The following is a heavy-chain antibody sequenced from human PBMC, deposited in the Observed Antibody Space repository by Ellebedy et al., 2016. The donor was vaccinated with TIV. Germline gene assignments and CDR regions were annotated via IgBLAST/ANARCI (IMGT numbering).Heavy chain of an antibody. J-gene: IGHJ3*02. CDR3: ARGPVTGAFDI. V-gene: IGHV1-2*02. D-gene: IGHD3-16*01. CDR1: GGTFSSYA. CDR2: IDPDSSAT. Sequence: ASVKVSCKASGGTFSSYAINWVRQAPGQGLEWMGWIDPDSSATNYAQKFQGRVTMTRVTSINTAYMELSRLRSDETAVYYCARGPVTGAFDIWGQGAMVTVSS.